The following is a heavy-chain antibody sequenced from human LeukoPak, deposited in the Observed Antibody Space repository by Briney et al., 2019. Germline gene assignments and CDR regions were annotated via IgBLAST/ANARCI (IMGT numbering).Heavy chain of an antibody. J-gene: IGHJ4*02. V-gene: IGHV3-21*01. CDR2: ITSSSSYI. CDR1: GFTFSSYN. Sequence: GGSLRLSCAASGFTFSSYNMNWVRQAPGKGLEWVSSITSSSSYIYYADSVKGRFTISRDNAKNSLYLQMNSLRAEDTAVYYCARDGRRGYYDSSGYPDYWGQGTLVTVSS. CDR3: ARDGRRGYYDSSGYPDY. D-gene: IGHD3-22*01.